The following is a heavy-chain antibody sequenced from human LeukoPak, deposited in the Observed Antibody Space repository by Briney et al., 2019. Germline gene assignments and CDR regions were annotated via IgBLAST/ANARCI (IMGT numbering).Heavy chain of an antibody. J-gene: IGHJ6*02. V-gene: IGHV3-23*01. CDR1: GFTFSSYA. Sequence: GASLRLSCAASGFTFSSYAMSWVRQAPGKGLEWVSAISGSGGSTYYADSVKGRFTISRDNSKNMLYLQMNSLRAEDTAVYYCAKGGATNYYYYGMDVWGQGTTVTVSS. D-gene: IGHD1-26*01. CDR2: ISGSGGST. CDR3: AKGGATNYYYYGMDV.